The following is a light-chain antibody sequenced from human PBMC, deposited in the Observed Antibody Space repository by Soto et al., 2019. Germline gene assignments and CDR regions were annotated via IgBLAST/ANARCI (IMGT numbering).Light chain of an antibody. CDR3: QQSDRAPLT. J-gene: IGKJ4*01. CDR1: QAVKY. V-gene: IGKV1-39*01. Sequence: DIQMTQSPSSLSASVGDRVTITCRTSQAVKYLNCYQQIPGRAPKFLISTASILQSGVPSRFSGSGSGTEFSLTINTLQREDFAIYYCQQSDRAPLTFGGENKVEVK. CDR2: TAS.